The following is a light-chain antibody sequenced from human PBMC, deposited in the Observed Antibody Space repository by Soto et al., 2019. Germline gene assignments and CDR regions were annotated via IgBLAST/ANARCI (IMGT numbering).Light chain of an antibody. Sequence: IVLTQSPAPLSLSPGERATLSCRPSQIVSSYLAWYQQKPGQAPKLLIYDASNRSTGIPARFSGSGSWTDFTLTISSLQPDDVAVDYCRERSLWLGRTVGGWTKVDIK. CDR2: DAS. CDR1: QIVSSY. CDR3: RERSLWLGRT. J-gene: IGKJ4*01. V-gene: IGKV3-11*01.